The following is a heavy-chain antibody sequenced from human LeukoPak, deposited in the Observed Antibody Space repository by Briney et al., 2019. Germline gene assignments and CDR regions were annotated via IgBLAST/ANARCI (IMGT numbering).Heavy chain of an antibody. V-gene: IGHV3-23*01. CDR3: AKERVAAAGNPYFDY. CDR2: ISGSGGST. Sequence: GGSLSLSCAAAGFTFSSYAMSLLRQAPGKGLELVSAISGSGGSTYYADSVKGRFTISRDNSKNPLYLQMHSLRAEDTAVYYCAKERVAAAGNPYFDYWGQGTLVTVSS. CDR1: GFTFSSYA. D-gene: IGHD6-13*01. J-gene: IGHJ4*02.